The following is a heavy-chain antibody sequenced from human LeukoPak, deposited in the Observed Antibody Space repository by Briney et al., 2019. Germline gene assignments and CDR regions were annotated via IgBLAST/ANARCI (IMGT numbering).Heavy chain of an antibody. CDR2: IYYSGST. V-gene: IGHV4-61*08. J-gene: IGHJ4*02. CDR3: ARESEGYCTNGVCSN. CDR1: GGSISSGGYY. D-gene: IGHD2-8*01. Sequence: SETLSLTCTVSGGSISSGGYYWSWIRQHPGKGLEWIGHIYYSGSTNYNPPLKSRVTISVDTSKNQFSLKLSSVTAADTAVYYCARESEGYCTNGVCSNWGQGTLVTVSS.